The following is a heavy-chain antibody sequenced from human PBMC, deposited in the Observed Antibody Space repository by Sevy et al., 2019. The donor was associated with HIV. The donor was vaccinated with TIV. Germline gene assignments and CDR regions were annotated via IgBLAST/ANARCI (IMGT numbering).Heavy chain of an antibody. J-gene: IGHJ4*02. CDR3: AKDLAGPGRWYFDS. CDR2: IRYDGSDK. CDR1: GFTFSNYG. D-gene: IGHD6-13*01. V-gene: IGHV3-30*02. Sequence: GGSLRLSCAASGFTFSNYGMHWVRQVPGKGLEWVTFIRYDGSDKYYAASVKGRFTISRDDSKNTLYLQMDSRRPEDTAIYYCAKDLAGPGRWYFDSWGQGTLVTVSS.